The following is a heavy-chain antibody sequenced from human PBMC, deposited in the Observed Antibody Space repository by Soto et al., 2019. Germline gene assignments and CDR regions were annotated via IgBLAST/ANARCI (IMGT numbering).Heavy chain of an antibody. Sequence: RASVKVSCKASGYTFADYAIHWVRQAPGQGLEWMGWINADNGDTKYSQIFQGRVTITRDTSATTAYMELTSVTSEDTAVYFCARVQSGSSWGYYFDSWGQGALVTVSS. CDR2: INADNGDT. V-gene: IGHV1-3*01. D-gene: IGHD6-13*01. CDR3: ARVQSGSSWGYYFDS. CDR1: GYTFADYA. J-gene: IGHJ4*02.